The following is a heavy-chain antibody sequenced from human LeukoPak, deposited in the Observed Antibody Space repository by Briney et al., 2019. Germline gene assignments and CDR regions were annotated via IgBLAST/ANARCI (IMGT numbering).Heavy chain of an antibody. Sequence: PGGSLRLSCAASGFTFSSYSMNWVRQAPGKGLEWVSSISSSSSYIYYADSVKGRFTISRDNAKNSLYLQMNSLRAEDTAVYYCARDYYDSSGYGSGGNHYYYGMDVWGQGTTVTVSS. V-gene: IGHV3-21*01. D-gene: IGHD3-22*01. CDR3: ARDYYDSSGYGSGGNHYYYGMDV. J-gene: IGHJ6*02. CDR2: ISSSSSYI. CDR1: GFTFSSYS.